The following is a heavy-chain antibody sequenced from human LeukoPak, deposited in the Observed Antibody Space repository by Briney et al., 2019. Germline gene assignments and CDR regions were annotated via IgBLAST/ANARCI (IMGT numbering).Heavy chain of an antibody. CDR1: GFSFNNDA. Sequence: PGGSLRLSCAASGFSFNNDAMSWVRQAPRKGLEWISDINAFGSATYYAKSVKGRFTISRDNSNNILYLQMNSLRVEDTALYYCAKEKSFTGPADDWGQGTLVTVSS. V-gene: IGHV3-23*01. J-gene: IGHJ4*02. CDR3: AKEKSFTGPADD. D-gene: IGHD1-14*01. CDR2: INAFGSAT.